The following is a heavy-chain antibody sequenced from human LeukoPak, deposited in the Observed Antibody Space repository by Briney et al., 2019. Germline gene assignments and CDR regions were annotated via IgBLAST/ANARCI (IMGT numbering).Heavy chain of an antibody. Sequence: SETLSLTCAVYGGSFSGYYWSWIRQPPGKGLEWIGEINHSGSTNYNPSLKSRVTISVDTSKNQFSLKLSSVTAADTAVYYCASHRLIVVVPAAMFGLIDYFDYWGQGTLVTVSS. CDR2: INHSGST. V-gene: IGHV4-34*01. CDR1: GGSFSGYY. D-gene: IGHD2-2*01. J-gene: IGHJ4*02. CDR3: ASHRLIVVVPAAMFGLIDYFDY.